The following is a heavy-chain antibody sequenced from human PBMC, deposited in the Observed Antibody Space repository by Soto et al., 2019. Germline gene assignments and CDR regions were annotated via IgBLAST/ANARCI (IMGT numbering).Heavy chain of an antibody. Sequence: QVQLVQSGAEVKKPGSSVKVSCKASGGTLSSYNLSWVRQAPGQGLEWMGGIIPIFGTANYAQKFQGRVTITADKSTSTAYMELSSLRFEDTAVYYCARDGTSGFLRDSDYWGQGTLVTVSS. J-gene: IGHJ4*02. CDR3: ARDGTSGFLRDSDY. D-gene: IGHD3-22*01. CDR1: GGTLSSYN. CDR2: IIPIFGTA. V-gene: IGHV1-69*06.